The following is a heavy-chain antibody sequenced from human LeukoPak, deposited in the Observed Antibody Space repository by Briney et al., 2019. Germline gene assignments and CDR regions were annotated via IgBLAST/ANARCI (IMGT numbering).Heavy chain of an antibody. Sequence: ASVKVSCKASGGTFSNYGISWVRQAPGQGPEWMGRIIPVFGIPNYAQKFQGRVTITADKSTSTAYMELRGLRSEDTAVYYCATEAGTNGYLESWFDSWGQGTLVTVSS. D-gene: IGHD2-8*01. J-gene: IGHJ5*01. CDR1: GGTFSNYG. V-gene: IGHV1-69*04. CDR3: ATEAGTNGYLESWFDS. CDR2: IIPVFGIP.